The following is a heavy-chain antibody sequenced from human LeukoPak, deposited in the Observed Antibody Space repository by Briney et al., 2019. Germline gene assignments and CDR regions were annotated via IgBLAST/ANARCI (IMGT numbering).Heavy chain of an antibody. CDR2: IYDSGST. J-gene: IGHJ4*02. V-gene: IGHV4-59*01. CDR3: ARGIYTGSPDY. CDR1: GGSLSSYY. Sequence: SETLSLTCTVSGGSLSSYYWSWIRQPPGKGLEWIGYIYDSGSTNYNPSLRRRVTISVDTSKNQFSLRLSSVTAADTAVYYCARGIYTGSPDYWGQGTLVTVSS. D-gene: IGHD1-26*01.